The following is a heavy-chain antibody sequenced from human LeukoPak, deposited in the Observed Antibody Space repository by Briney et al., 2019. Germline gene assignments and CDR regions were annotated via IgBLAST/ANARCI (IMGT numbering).Heavy chain of an antibody. D-gene: IGHD3-3*01. J-gene: IGHJ5*02. CDR3: ARDRDFGVGNWFDP. CDR1: GFIFSDYR. V-gene: IGHV3-21*06. CDR2: ISRRSNYI. Sequence: GSLRLSCSASGFIFSDYRMNWVRQAPGKGLEWVSSISRRSNYIYYADSMKGRFTISRDDAKNSLYLQMNSLRAEDTAVYYCARDRDFGVGNWFDPWGQGTLVTVSA.